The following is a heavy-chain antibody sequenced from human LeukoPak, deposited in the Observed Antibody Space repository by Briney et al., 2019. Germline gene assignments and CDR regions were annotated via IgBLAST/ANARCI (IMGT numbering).Heavy chain of an antibody. D-gene: IGHD3-9*01. V-gene: IGHV3-48*01. CDR2: ISSSTTI. CDR3: ARGRSSRRPVLRYFDWLLSIFDY. CDR1: GFTFSSNS. Sequence: GGSLRLSCAASGFTFSSNSMRWVRQAPGKGPEWVSYISSSTTIYYADSVKGRFTIPRDNSKNTLYLQMNSLRAEDTAVYYCARGRSSRRPVLRYFDWLLSIFDYWGQGTLVTVSS. J-gene: IGHJ4*02.